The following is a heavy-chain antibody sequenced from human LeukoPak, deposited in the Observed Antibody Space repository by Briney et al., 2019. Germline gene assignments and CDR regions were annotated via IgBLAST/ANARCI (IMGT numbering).Heavy chain of an antibody. CDR3: ARARPWDSSRSYYFGMDV. D-gene: IGHD3-22*01. CDR2: ISGNGGST. V-gene: IGHV3-23*01. Sequence: GGSLRLSCAASGFTFSSYAMSWVRQAPGKGLEWVSAISGNGGSTYYADSVKGRFTISRDNSKNTVYLQMNSLRDEDTAVYYCARARPWDSSRSYYFGMDVWGHGTTVTVSS. CDR1: GFTFSSYA. J-gene: IGHJ6*02.